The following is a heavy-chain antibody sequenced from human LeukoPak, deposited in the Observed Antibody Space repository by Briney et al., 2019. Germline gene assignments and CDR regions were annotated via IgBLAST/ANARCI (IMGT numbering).Heavy chain of an antibody. CDR2: IKQDGSEK. V-gene: IGHV3-7*01. Sequence: GGSLRLSCVASGFTFSSYWMSWVRQAPGKGREGVANIKQDGSEKYYVDSVKGRFTISRDNAKNSLYLQMNSLRAEDTAVYYCARVGGMRTGTTYYYYMDVWGKGTTVTVSS. CDR3: ARVGGMRTGTTYYYYMDV. D-gene: IGHD1-7*01. J-gene: IGHJ6*03. CDR1: GFTFSSYW.